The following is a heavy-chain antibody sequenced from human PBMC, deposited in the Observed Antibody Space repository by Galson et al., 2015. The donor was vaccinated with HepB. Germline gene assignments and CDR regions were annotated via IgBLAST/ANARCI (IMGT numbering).Heavy chain of an antibody. J-gene: IGHJ5*02. CDR3: ARDIYDFWSGQVGFDP. CDR1: GYTFTSYA. CDR2: INTNTGNP. V-gene: IGHV7-4-1*02. Sequence: SVKVSCKASGYTFTSYAMNWVRQAPGQGLEWMGWINTNTGNPTYAQGFTGRFVFSLDTSVSTAYLQISSLKAEDTAVYYCARDIYDFWSGQVGFDPWGQGTLVTVSS. D-gene: IGHD3-3*01.